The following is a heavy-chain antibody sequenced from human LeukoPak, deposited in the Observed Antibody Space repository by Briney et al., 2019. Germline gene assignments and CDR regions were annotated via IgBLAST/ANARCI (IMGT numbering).Heavy chain of an antibody. J-gene: IGHJ4*02. CDR3: AGYYDSSGYYSFDY. V-gene: IGHV4-34*01. Sequence: SETLSLTCAVYGGSFSGYYWSWIRQPPGKGLEWIGEINHSGSTNYNPSLKSRVTISVDTSKNQFSLKLSSVTAADTAVYYCAGYYDSSGYYSFDYWGQGTLVTVSS. CDR2: INHSGST. D-gene: IGHD3-22*01. CDR1: GGSFSGYY.